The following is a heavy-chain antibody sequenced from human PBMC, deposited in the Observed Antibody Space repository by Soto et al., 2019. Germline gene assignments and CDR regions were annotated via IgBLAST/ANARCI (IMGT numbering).Heavy chain of an antibody. CDR3: ARDSITMVRGNYYYGMDV. D-gene: IGHD3-10*01. Sequence: SETLSLTCAVYGGSFSDYYWSWIRQPPGKGLKWIGEINHSGSTNYNPSLKSRVTISVDTSKNQFSLKLTSVTAADTAVYYCARDSITMVRGNYYYGMDVWGQGTTVTVSS. V-gene: IGHV4-34*01. J-gene: IGHJ6*02. CDR2: INHSGST. CDR1: GGSFSDYY.